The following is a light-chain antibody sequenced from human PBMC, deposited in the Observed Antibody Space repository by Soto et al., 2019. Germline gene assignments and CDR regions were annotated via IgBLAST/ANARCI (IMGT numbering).Light chain of an antibody. CDR1: RTISDW. J-gene: IGKJ2*01. V-gene: IGKV1-5*03. CDR3: QQYNTFSFT. Sequence: DIQMTQSPSTLSASLGDRVTITCRASRTISDWLARYQQRPGKAPKLLIYRASRLESGVPSRFSGSGSGTEFTLTISGLQPDDFASYYCQQYNTFSFTFGQGTKVDIK. CDR2: RAS.